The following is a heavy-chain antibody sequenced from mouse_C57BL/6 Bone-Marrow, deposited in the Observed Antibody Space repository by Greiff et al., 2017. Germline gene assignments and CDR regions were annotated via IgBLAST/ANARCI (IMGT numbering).Heavy chain of an antibody. CDR3: ASATDGYRFAY. J-gene: IGHJ3*01. CDR2: VWGVGST. V-gene: IGHV2-6*01. D-gene: IGHD2-3*01. CDR1: GFSLTSYG. Sequence: VQLQESGPGLVAPSQSLSITCTVSGFSLTSYGVDWVRQAPGKGLEWLGVVWGVGSTNNNSALKSRLSISKDNSKSQVSVKMNSLQTDDTAMYYCASATDGYRFAYWGQGTLVTVSA.